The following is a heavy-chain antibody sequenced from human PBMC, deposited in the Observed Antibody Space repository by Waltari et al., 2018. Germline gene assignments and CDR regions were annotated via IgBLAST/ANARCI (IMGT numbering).Heavy chain of an antibody. D-gene: IGHD1-26*01. CDR2: IGGGGSTT. J-gene: IGHJ4*02. CDR3: AKKLGVSSWYYFDY. Sequence: EVQLLESGGDLVQPGGSLRLSCAASGFTFSNYAMTWVRQAPGEGLEWVSVIGGGGSTTYYADSGKGRCTISRDNSKNTLYLQMNRLRVEDTAVYYCAKKLGVSSWYYFDYWGQGTLVTVSS. V-gene: IGHV3-23*01. CDR1: GFTFSNYA.